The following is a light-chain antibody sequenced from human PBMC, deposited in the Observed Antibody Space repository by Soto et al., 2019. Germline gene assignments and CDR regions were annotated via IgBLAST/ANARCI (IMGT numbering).Light chain of an antibody. Sequence: ETVLTQSPATLSLSPVERATLSCRASQSVDIYLAWYQQKPGQAPRLLIYDASNRATGIPARFSGSGSGTDFTLTISSLEPEDFALYYCQQRKHWPPLTFGQGTRLEIK. CDR1: QSVDIY. CDR2: DAS. CDR3: QQRKHWPPLT. V-gene: IGKV3-11*01. J-gene: IGKJ5*01.